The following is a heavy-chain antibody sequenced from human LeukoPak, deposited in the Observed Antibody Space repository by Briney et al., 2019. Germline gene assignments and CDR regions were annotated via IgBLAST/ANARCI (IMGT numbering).Heavy chain of an antibody. CDR2: ISYGGST. V-gene: IGHV4-39*01. CDR1: GGSISSSSYY. D-gene: IGHD2-21*01. J-gene: IGHJ4*02. CDR3: ARQALWFFDH. Sequence: ASETLSLTCTVSGGSISSSSYYWGWIRQPPGRGLEWIGSISYGGSTYYSPSLESRVTISVDTSKNQFSLKLSSVTAADTAVYYCARQALWFFDHWGQGTLVTVSS.